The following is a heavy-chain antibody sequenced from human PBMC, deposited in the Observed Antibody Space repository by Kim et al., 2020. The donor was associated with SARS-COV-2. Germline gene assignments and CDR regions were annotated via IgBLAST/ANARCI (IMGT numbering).Heavy chain of an antibody. CDR3: TTDRRSSSGSFDY. Sequence: GGSLRLSCAASGFTFSNAWMSWVRQAPGKGLEWVGRIKSKTDGGTTDYAAPVKGRFTISRDDSKNTLYLQMNSLKTEDTAVYYCTTDRRSSSGSFDYWGQGTLVTVSS. D-gene: IGHD3-22*01. CDR1: GFTFSNAW. CDR2: IKSKTDGGTT. J-gene: IGHJ4*02. V-gene: IGHV3-15*01.